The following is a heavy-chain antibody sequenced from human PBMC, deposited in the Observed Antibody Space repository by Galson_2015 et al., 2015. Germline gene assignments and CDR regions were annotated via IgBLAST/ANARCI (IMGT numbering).Heavy chain of an antibody. CDR3: ARVGRRSSGCFGY. CDR2: IKQDGSEK. D-gene: IGHD6-19*01. CDR1: GFTFSSYW. J-gene: IGHJ4*02. Sequence: SLRLSCAASGFTFSSYWMSWVRQAPGRGLEWVANIKQDGSEKYYVDSVKGRFTISRDNAKNSLYLQMNSLRAEDTAVYYCARVGRRSSGCFGYWGQGTLVTVSS. V-gene: IGHV3-7*04.